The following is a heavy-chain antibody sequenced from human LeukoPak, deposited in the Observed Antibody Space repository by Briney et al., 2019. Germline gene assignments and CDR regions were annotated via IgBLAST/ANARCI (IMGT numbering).Heavy chain of an antibody. Sequence: AGGSLRLSCAASGFTFSSYEMNWVRQAPGKGLEWVSSISSSSSYIYYADSVKGRFTISRDNAKNSLYLQMNSLRAEDTAVYYCARESGDLPVFDYWGQGTLVTVSS. V-gene: IGHV3-21*01. CDR1: GFTFSSYE. D-gene: IGHD2-21*01. CDR3: ARESGDLPVFDY. CDR2: ISSSSSYI. J-gene: IGHJ4*02.